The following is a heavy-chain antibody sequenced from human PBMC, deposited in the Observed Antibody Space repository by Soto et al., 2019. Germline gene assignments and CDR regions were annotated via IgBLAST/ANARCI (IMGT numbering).Heavy chain of an antibody. D-gene: IGHD3-22*01. V-gene: IGHV4-59*01. Sequence: SETLSLTCTVSGGSISSYYWSWIRQPPGKGLEWIGYIYYSGSTNYNPSLKSRVTISVDTSKNQFSLKLSSVTAADTAVYYCAREAYDSSGYYTYFDYWGQGTLVTVSS. J-gene: IGHJ4*02. CDR1: GGSISSYY. CDR3: AREAYDSSGYYTYFDY. CDR2: IYYSGST.